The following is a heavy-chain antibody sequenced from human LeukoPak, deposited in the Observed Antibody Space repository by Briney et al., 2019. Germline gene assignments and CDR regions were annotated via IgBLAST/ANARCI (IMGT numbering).Heavy chain of an antibody. Sequence: ASVNLSCKASGYTFTDNYVHWLRQAPGHRLEWMGWISPHNDVTKYSKRFAGRITMTSDTTITTAYMELSRLRSDDTAVYYCARDSLFMARGVTAVVNAFDIWGQGTMVAVSS. CDR2: ISPHNDVT. CDR1: GYTFTDNY. J-gene: IGHJ3*02. D-gene: IGHD3-10*01. V-gene: IGHV1-2*02. CDR3: ARDSLFMARGVTAVVNAFDI.